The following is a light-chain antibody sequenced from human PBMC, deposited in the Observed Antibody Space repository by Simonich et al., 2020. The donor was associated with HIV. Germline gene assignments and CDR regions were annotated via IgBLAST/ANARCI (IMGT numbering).Light chain of an antibody. Sequence: QSALTQPASVSGSPGQSITISCTGTRSDVGGYNYVSWYQQHPGKAPKLMIYDVSKRPSGVSNRFSGSKSGNTASLTISGLQAEDEADYYCSSYVDSNTLVFGGGTKLTVL. CDR3: SSYVDSNTLV. CDR1: RSDVGGYNY. V-gene: IGLV2-14*01. CDR2: DVS. J-gene: IGLJ2*01.